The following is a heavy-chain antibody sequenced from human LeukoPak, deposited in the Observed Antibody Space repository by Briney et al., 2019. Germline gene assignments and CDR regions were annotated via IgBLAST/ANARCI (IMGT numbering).Heavy chain of an antibody. CDR3: ARTTYYDFWSGWGAFDI. Sequence: SETLSLTCTVSGGSISSYYWSWIRHPPGKGLEWIGYIYYSGSTNYNPSLKSRVTISVDTSKNQFSLKLSSVTAADTAVYYCARTTYYDFWSGWGAFDIWGQGTMVTVSS. CDR2: IYYSGST. CDR1: GGSISSYY. V-gene: IGHV4-59*01. J-gene: IGHJ3*02. D-gene: IGHD3-3*01.